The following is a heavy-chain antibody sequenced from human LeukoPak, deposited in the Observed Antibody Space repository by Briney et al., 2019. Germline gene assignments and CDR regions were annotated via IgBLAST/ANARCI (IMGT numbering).Heavy chain of an antibody. J-gene: IGHJ4*02. D-gene: IGHD3-3*01. Sequence: GGSLRLSCAASGFTFSDSYMSWIRQTPGKGLEWLSYISGSSTDISYVDSVKGRFTISRDNAKNSLYLQMNSLRAEDTAVYYCARDMLWSGYPFDYWGQGTLVTVSS. CDR3: ARDMLWSGYPFDY. V-gene: IGHV3-11*06. CDR2: ISGSSTDI. CDR1: GFTFSDSY.